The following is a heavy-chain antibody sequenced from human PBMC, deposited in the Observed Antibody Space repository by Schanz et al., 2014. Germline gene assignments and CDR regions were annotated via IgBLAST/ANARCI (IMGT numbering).Heavy chain of an antibody. CDR2: ISAYNGNT. CDR1: GYTFTSYG. J-gene: IGHJ4*02. V-gene: IGHV1-18*01. D-gene: IGHD3-3*01. Sequence: QVQLVQSGAEVKKPGASVKVSCKASGYTFTSYGISWVRQAPGQGLEWMGWISAYNGNTKYPQKLQGRVTMTTDTSTSPAYMELTDLGSDDTAMYYCARYRRFFDRDDLYYFDSWGQGTLVTVSS. CDR3: ARYRRFFDRDDLYYFDS.